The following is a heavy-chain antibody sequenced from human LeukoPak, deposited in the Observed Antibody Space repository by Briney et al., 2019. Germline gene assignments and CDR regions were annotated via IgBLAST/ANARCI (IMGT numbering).Heavy chain of an antibody. V-gene: IGHV1-8*01. D-gene: IGHD2-2*01. Sequence: ASVKVSCKASGYTFTNFDINWVRQAPGQGLERMGWMNPVSGNAGSAQKFQGRVTLTGDTSISTAYMELSSLRSDDTAVYYCARAPMGTAALYWGQGTLVTVSS. CDR3: ARAPMGTAALY. CDR2: MNPVSGNA. CDR1: GYTFTNFD. J-gene: IGHJ4*02.